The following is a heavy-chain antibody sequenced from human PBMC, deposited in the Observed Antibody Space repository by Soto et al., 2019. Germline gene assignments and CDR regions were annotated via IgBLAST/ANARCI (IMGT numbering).Heavy chain of an antibody. J-gene: IGHJ4*02. Sequence: EVQLLESGGGLIQPGGSLRLSCEASGFTFSNYGMTWVRLAPGKALEWVSTISGSGGRTFYADPVKGRFTISRDNSKNTLYLQMNSLRAEDTAVYYCAKEMIASTLADFFDYWGQGTLVTVSS. CDR3: AKEMIASTLADFFDY. CDR2: ISGSGGRT. CDR1: GFTFSNYG. V-gene: IGHV3-23*01. D-gene: IGHD2-21*01.